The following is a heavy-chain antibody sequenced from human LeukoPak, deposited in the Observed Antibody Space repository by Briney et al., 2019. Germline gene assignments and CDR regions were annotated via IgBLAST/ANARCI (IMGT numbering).Heavy chain of an antibody. CDR3: ASDARGAAAADDAFDI. D-gene: IGHD6-13*01. CDR2: MNPNSGNT. J-gene: IGHJ3*02. V-gene: IGHV1-8*01. CDR1: GFTFTSHD. Sequence: ASMKVSCKASGFTFTSHDYNWVRQATGQGLEWMGWMNPNSGNTGYAQKFQGRVTMTRDTSITTVYMELSSLTSEDTAVYYCASDARGAAAADDAFDIWGQGTMVTVSS.